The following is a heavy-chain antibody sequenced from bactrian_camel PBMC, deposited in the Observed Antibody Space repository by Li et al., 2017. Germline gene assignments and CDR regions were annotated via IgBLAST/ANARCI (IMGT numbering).Heavy chain of an antibody. J-gene: IGHJ4*01. CDR3: AADLVITEPLSQDEYRN. Sequence: VQLVESGGGSVQAGGSVRLSCVTSGFTESGNYVAWIRQAPGKGREGVAAIYTGGDRLYADSVKGRFTISLNRAQTMVYLQMGSLEPEDTAVYYCAADLVITEPLSQDEYRNWGQGTQVTVS. CDR1: GFTESGNY. D-gene: IGHD7*01. V-gene: IGHV3S40*01. CDR2: IYTGGDR.